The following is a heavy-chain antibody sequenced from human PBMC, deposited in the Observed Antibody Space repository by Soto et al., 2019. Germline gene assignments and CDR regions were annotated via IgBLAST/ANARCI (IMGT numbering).Heavy chain of an antibody. CDR3: AIGRFLEAFDY. Sequence: GGSLRLSCAASGFTVSSNYMSWVRQAPGKGLEWVSIIYSGGSTYYADSVKGRFTISRDNSKNTLYLQMNSLRAEDTAVYYCAIGRFLEAFDYWGQGTLVTVSS. J-gene: IGHJ4*02. D-gene: IGHD3-3*01. CDR2: IYSGGST. V-gene: IGHV3-53*01. CDR1: GFTVSSNY.